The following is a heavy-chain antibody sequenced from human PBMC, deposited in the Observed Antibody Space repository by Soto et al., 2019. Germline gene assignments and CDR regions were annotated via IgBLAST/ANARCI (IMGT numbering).Heavy chain of an antibody. J-gene: IGHJ6*02. D-gene: IGHD1-1*01. Sequence: QVQLVQSGAEVKKPGSSVKVSCKASGGTFNTYAISWVRQAPGQGLEWMGGIIPIFNTPNYAQRFQGRVTITADESTSTAYMELSSLRSADTALYYCARDKTGTNYYNGLDDWGQGTTVTVSS. CDR2: IIPIFNTP. CDR1: GGTFNTYA. CDR3: ARDKTGTNYYNGLDD. V-gene: IGHV1-69*12.